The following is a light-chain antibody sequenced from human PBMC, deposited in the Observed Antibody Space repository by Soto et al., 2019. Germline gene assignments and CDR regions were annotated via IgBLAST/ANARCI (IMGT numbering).Light chain of an antibody. V-gene: IGKV1-39*01. CDR3: QQSYSTPRT. CDR1: QSISSY. Sequence: DIQMTQSPSSLSASVGDRVTITCRASQSISSYLNWYQQKPGKAPKLLIYAASSLQSGVPSSFSGSRSGTDFTLTISRLQPEDFAAYYCQQSYSTPRTFGQGTKVEIK. J-gene: IGKJ1*01. CDR2: AAS.